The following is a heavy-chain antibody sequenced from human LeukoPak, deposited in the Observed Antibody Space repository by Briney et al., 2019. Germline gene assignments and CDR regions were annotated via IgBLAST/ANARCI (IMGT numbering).Heavy chain of an antibody. CDR3: TRARGAGPGAHFDY. D-gene: IGHD3-10*01. CDR1: GFTFSVEY. V-gene: IGHV3-11*01. Sequence: GGSLRLSCAASGFTFSVEYMSWIRQAPGKGLEWVSYISSSGSSIFYADSVKGRFTISRDNAKNSLFLQMNSLRAEDTAVYYCTRARGAGPGAHFDYWGQGTLVTVSS. J-gene: IGHJ4*02. CDR2: ISSSGSSI.